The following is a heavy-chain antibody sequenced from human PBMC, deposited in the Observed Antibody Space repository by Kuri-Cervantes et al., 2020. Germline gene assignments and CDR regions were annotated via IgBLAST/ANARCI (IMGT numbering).Heavy chain of an antibody. CDR1: GFTFSSYG. J-gene: IGHJ4*02. CDR2: ISYDGSNK. D-gene: IGHD3-22*01. Sequence: LSLTCAASGFTFSSYGMHWVRQAPGKGLEWVAVISYDGSNKYYADSVKGRFTISRDNSKNTLYLQMNSLRAEDTAVYYCAKGARITMIVVVITDYFDYWGQGTLVTVSS. V-gene: IGHV3-30*18. CDR3: AKGARITMIVVVITDYFDY.